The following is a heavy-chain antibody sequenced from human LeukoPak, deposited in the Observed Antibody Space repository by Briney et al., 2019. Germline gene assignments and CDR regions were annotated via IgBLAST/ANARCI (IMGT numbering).Heavy chain of an antibody. CDR1: GGSFSGYY. V-gene: IGHV4-34*01. J-gene: IGHJ4*02. Sequence: SETLSLTCAVYGGSFSGYYWSWIRQPPGKGLEWIGEINRSGSTNYNPSLKSRVTISVDTSKNQFSLKLSSVTAADTAVYYCARGDTAMTTGDFDYWGQGTLVTVSS. CDR3: ARGDTAMTTGDFDY. CDR2: INRSGST. D-gene: IGHD5-18*01.